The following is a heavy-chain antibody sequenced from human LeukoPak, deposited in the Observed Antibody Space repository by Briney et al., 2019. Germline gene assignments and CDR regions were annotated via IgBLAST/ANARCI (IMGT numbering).Heavy chain of an antibody. CDR3: AKTYSSSRAHYYYYYYMDV. J-gene: IGHJ6*03. V-gene: IGHV3-23*01. Sequence: GGSLRLSCAASGFTFRSYAMNWVRQAPGKGLEWVSSISGSGDNTYYADSVKGRFTISRDNSKNTLYLQMNSLRAEDTAVYYCAKTYSSSRAHYYYYYYMDVWGKGTTVTISS. CDR2: ISGSGDNT. D-gene: IGHD6-13*01. CDR1: GFTFRSYA.